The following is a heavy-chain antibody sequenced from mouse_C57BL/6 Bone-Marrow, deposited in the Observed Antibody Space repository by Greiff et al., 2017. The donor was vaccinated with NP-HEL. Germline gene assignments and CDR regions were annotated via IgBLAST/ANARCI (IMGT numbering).Heavy chain of an antibody. CDR2: INPYNGGT. J-gene: IGHJ3*01. CDR3: ARGYSNYPY. D-gene: IGHD2-5*01. Sequence: EVQLQESGPVLVKPGASVKMSCKASGYTFTDYYMNWVKQSHGKSLEWIGVINPYNGGTSYNQKFKGKATLTVDKSSSTAYMELNSLTSEDSAVYYCARGYSNYPYWGQGTLVTVSA. CDR1: GYTFTDYY. V-gene: IGHV1-19*01.